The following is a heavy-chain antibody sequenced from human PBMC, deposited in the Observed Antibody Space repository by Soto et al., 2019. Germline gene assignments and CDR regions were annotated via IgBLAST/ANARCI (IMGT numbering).Heavy chain of an antibody. J-gene: IGHJ6*04. V-gene: IGHV1-18*01. CDR1: GYAMTIYG. Sequence: VKGACKASGYAMTIYGIGWGRQDPGQGLEWMGWISAYNGNTNYAQKLQSRVTMTTNTSRRTAYMELRSLRSDDTDVYYCARVSPSGRQQLYLSSYYHHGMDVWGKRPTVTVSS. D-gene: IGHD6-13*01. CDR3: ARVSPSGRQQLYLSSYYHHGMDV. CDR2: ISAYNGNT.